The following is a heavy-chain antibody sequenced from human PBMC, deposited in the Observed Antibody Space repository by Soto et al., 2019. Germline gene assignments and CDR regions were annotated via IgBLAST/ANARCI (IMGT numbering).Heavy chain of an antibody. J-gene: IGHJ4*02. V-gene: IGHV3-74*01. CDR1: AFTFSDYY. Sequence: GGSLSLACAASAFTFSDYYMHWVRHGPGKGPVWVSAISDDGGRTYYADSVRGRFTISRDNAKSTVYLQMNSLRADDTAVYYCVRDFMTMTGIQWGQGTPVTVSS. CDR3: VRDFMTMTGIQ. D-gene: IGHD3-9*01. CDR2: ISDDGGRT.